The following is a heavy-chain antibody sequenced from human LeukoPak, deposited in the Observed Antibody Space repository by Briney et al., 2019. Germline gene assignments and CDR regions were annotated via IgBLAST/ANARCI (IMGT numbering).Heavy chain of an antibody. CDR1: GFSLSTSGMC. J-gene: IGHJ3*02. V-gene: IGHV2-70*11. CDR2: IDWDDDK. Sequence: SGPTLVNPTQTLTLTCTFSGFSLSTSGMCVSWIRQPPGKALEWLARIDWDDDKYYSTSLKTRLTISKDTSKNQVVLIMTNMDPVDTATYYCARMSGELLQSFDIWGQGTMVTVSS. D-gene: IGHD1-26*01. CDR3: ARMSGELLQSFDI.